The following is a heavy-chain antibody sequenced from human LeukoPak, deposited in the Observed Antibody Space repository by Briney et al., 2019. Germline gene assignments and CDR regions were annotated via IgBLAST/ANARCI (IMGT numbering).Heavy chain of an antibody. CDR1: GFTFSSYE. CDR2: ISSSGSTI. J-gene: IGHJ4*02. Sequence: GGSLRLSCAASGFTFSSYEMNWVRQAPGKGLEWVSYISSSGSTIYYADSVKGRFTISRDNAKNSLYLQMNSLRAEDTAVYYCAREETTSYYFDYWGQGTLVTVSS. CDR3: AREETTSYYFDY. D-gene: IGHD4-17*01. V-gene: IGHV3-48*03.